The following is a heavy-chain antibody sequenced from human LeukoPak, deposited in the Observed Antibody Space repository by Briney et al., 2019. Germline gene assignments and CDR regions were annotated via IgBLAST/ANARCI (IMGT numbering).Heavy chain of an antibody. CDR1: GFTFSSYA. J-gene: IGHJ4*02. V-gene: IGHV3-23*01. CDR3: AKDYIAAIGYSSSWYDSY. D-gene: IGHD6-13*01. Sequence: GGSLRLSCAASGFTFSSYAMSWVRQAPGKGLEWVSGISTSASSTYYADSVKGRFTISRDNSKNTLYLQMNSLRAGDTAVYYCAKDYIAAIGYSSSWYDSYWGQGTLVTVSS. CDR2: ISTSASST.